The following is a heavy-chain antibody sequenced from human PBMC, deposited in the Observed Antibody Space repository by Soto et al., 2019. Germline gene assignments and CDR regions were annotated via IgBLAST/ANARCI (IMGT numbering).Heavy chain of an antibody. CDR1: GFTFSSYA. CDR2: ISGSGGST. J-gene: IGHJ4*02. Sequence: EVQLLESGGGLVQPGGSLRLSCAASGFTFSSYAMSWVRQAPGKGLEWVSAISGSGGSTYYADAVKGRFTISRDNSKNTLYLQMNSLRAEDTAVYYCAKDLYCTNGVCYSDWGQGTLVTVSS. V-gene: IGHV3-23*01. D-gene: IGHD2-8*01. CDR3: AKDLYCTNGVCYSD.